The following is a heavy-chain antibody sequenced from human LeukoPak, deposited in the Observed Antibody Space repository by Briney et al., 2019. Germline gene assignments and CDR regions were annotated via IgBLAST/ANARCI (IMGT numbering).Heavy chain of an antibody. D-gene: IGHD3-3*01. CDR1: GYTFTRYY. Sequence: ASVKVSCKASGYTFTRYYMHWVRQAPGQELEWMGWINTNSGGTNYAQKFQGRVTMTRDTSISTGYMELSRLRSDDTAVYHCARDHSFWSGYYGAIDYWGQGTLVTVS. CDR3: ARDHSFWSGYYGAIDY. J-gene: IGHJ4*02. CDR2: INTNSGGT. V-gene: IGHV1-2*02.